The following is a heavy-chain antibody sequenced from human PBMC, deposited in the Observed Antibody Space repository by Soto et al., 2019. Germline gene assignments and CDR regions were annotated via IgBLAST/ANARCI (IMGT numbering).Heavy chain of an antibody. Sequence: QVQLVQSGAEVKKTGSSVKVSCKISGGIFSRHAIDWVRQAPGQGLEWMGGIGPKLGTVIYAQNFQARVTISADELTNTSYMDLSGLTFEDTAVYYCARPRTYDYESDGYYAHQLDDWGQGTLVTVSS. V-gene: IGHV1-69*01. CDR1: GGIFSRHA. CDR3: ARPRTYDYESDGYYAHQLDD. CDR2: IGPKLGTV. D-gene: IGHD3-22*01. J-gene: IGHJ4*02.